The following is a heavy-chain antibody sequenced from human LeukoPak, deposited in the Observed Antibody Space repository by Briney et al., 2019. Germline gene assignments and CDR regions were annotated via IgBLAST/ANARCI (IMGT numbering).Heavy chain of an antibody. J-gene: IGHJ3*02. V-gene: IGHV3-48*03. CDR2: ISSSGSTI. CDR3: ARSDVEMATIAAFDI. Sequence: GGSLRLSCAASGFTFSSYEMNWVRQAPGKGLEWVSYISSSGSTIYYADSVKGRFTISRDNAKNSLYLQMNSLRAEDTAVYYCARSDVEMATIAAFDIWGQGTMVTVSS. D-gene: IGHD5-24*01. CDR1: GFTFSSYE.